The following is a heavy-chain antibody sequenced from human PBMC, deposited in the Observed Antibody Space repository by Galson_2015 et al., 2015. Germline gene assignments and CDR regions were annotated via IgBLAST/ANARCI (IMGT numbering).Heavy chain of an antibody. D-gene: IGHD3-22*01. CDR2: IIPIFGTA. Sequence: SVKVSCKASGGTFSSYAISWVRQAPGQGLEWMGGIIPIFGTANYAQKFQGRVTITADESTSTAYMELSSLRSEDTAVYYCARDQNQYYYDSSGYCYWGQGTLVTVSS. J-gene: IGHJ4*02. V-gene: IGHV1-69*13. CDR3: ARDQNQYYYDSSGYCY. CDR1: GGTFSSYA.